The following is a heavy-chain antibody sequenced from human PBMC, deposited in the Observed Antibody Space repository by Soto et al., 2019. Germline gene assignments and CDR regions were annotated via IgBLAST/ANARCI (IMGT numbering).Heavy chain of an antibody. CDR3: ARGSFYYNSSVYYHY. CDR1: GGSISSGDYY. V-gene: IGHV4-30-4*01. D-gene: IGHD3-22*01. CDR2: IYYSGST. Sequence: SETLSLTCTVSGGSISSGDYYWSWIRQPPGKGLEWIGYIYYSGSTYYNPSLKSRVTISVDTSRNQFSLKLSSVTAADTAVYYFARGSFYYNSSVYYHYWGQGTLFTVPS. J-gene: IGHJ4*02.